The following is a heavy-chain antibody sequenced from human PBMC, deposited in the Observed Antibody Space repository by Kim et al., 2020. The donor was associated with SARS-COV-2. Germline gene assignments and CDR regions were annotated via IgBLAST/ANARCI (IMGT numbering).Heavy chain of an antibody. D-gene: IGHD4-17*01. J-gene: IGHJ4*02. CDR2: IRRKSDGGTT. CDR1: GFTFSNAL. CDR3: STDGNGDYV. Sequence: GGSLRLSCTASGFTFSNALMAWVRQAPGKGLEWVGRIRRKSDGGTTDYAAPVKGRFTISRDDSRNTLYLQMNSLKIEDTAVYFCSTDGNGDYVWGQGTL. V-gene: IGHV3-15*01.